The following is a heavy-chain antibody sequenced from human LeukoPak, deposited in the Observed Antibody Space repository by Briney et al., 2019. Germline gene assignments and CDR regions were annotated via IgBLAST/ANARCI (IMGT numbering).Heavy chain of an antibody. CDR3: ARRYCSGGSCYSERGAFDI. V-gene: IGHV4-34*01. CDR1: GGSFSGYY. J-gene: IGHJ3*02. Sequence: KPSETLSLTCAVYGGSFSGYYWSWIRQPPGKGLEWIGEINHSGSTYYNPSLKSRVTISVDTSKNQFSLKLSSVTAADTAVYYCARRYCSGGSCYSERGAFDIWGQGTMVTVSS. CDR2: INHSGST. D-gene: IGHD2-15*01.